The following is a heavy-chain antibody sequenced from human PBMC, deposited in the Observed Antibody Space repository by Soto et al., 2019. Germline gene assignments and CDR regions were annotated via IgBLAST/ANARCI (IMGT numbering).Heavy chain of an antibody. CDR2: IVVGSGNT. V-gene: IGHV1-58*01. CDR3: AALSPHYYGSGSYYNYYFDY. D-gene: IGHD3-10*01. J-gene: IGHJ4*02. CDR1: GFTFTSSA. Sequence: GASVKVSCKASGFTFTSSAVQWVRQARGQRLEWIGWIVVGSGNTNYAQKFQERVTITRDMSTGTAYMELSSLRSEDTAVYYCAALSPHYYGSGSYYNYYFDYWGQGTLVTVSS.